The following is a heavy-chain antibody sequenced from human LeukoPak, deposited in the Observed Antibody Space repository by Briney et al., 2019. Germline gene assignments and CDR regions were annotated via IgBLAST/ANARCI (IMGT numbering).Heavy chain of an antibody. CDR1: GGTFSNYA. CDR3: ARDSSEFRSLIPH. CDR2: ITPMFGTA. J-gene: IGHJ1*01. D-gene: IGHD2-21*01. Sequence: SVKVSCKASGGTFSNYAISWVRQAPGQGLEWMGGITPMFGTAKYAQKFQGRVTITADESTSTAYMELSSLRSEDTAVYYCARDSSEFRSLIPHWGRGTLVTVSS. V-gene: IGHV1-69*13.